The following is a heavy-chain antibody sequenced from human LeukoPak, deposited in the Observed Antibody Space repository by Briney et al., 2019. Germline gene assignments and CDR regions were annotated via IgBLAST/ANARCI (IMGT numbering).Heavy chain of an antibody. V-gene: IGHV3-74*01. J-gene: IGHJ4*02. CDR1: GFTFSTYW. CDR3: ARGGLRYFDWLLV. D-gene: IGHD3-9*01. CDR2: IKSDGSDT. Sequence: GGSLRLSCAASGFTFSTYWMHWVRQAPGEGLVWVSRIKSDGSDTSYADSVKGRFTISRDNAKNTLYLQMNSLRAEDTAVYYCARGGLRYFDWLLVWGQGTLVTVSS.